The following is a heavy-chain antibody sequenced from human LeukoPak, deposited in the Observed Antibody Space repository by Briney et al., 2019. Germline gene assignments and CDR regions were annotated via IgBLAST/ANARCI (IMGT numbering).Heavy chain of an antibody. Sequence: GGSLRLSCTASGFTFGDYAMSWVRQAPGKGLEWVGRIKSKTDGGTTDYAAPVKGRFTISRDDSKNTLYLQMNSLKSEDTAVYYCTTVYGDNPPGYFDYWGQGTLVTVSS. CDR1: GFTFGDYA. J-gene: IGHJ4*02. D-gene: IGHD4-23*01. V-gene: IGHV3-15*01. CDR2: IKSKTDGGTT. CDR3: TTVYGDNPPGYFDY.